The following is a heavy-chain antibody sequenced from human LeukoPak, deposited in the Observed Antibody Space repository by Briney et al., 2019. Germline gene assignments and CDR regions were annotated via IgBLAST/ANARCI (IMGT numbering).Heavy chain of an antibody. CDR3: ARSVPDYTRFDF. CDR1: GFTFSDYA. D-gene: IGHD4-11*01. Sequence: GGSLRLSCVASGFTFSDYAMNWVRQAPGKGLEWVSTFKTNYNQVYYAESVRGRFTISTDNSKNTAYLQMNSLRVEDAALYYCARSVPDYTRFDFWGQGALVTVSS. V-gene: IGHV3-23*05. J-gene: IGHJ4*02. CDR2: FKTNYNQV.